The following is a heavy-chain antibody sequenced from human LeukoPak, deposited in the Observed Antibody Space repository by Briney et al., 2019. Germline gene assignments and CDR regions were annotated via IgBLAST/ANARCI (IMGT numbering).Heavy chain of an antibody. Sequence: PGGSLRLSCAASGFTFSSYSMSWVRQAPGKRLEWVSAISGSGVSTYYADSVKGRFTISRDNSKNTLYLQMNSLRAEDTAVYYCAKGGSAAAGTWFDPWGQGTLVTVSS. D-gene: IGHD6-13*01. CDR2: ISGSGVST. CDR1: GFTFSSYS. V-gene: IGHV3-23*01. CDR3: AKGGSAAAGTWFDP. J-gene: IGHJ5*02.